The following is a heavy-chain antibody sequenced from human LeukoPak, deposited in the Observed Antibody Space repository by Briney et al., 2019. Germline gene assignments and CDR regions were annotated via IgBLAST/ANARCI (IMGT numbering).Heavy chain of an antibody. CDR2: INHSGST. CDR1: GGSFSGYY. Sequence: SETLSLTCAVYGGSFSGYYWSWIRQPPGKGLEWIGEINHSGSTNYNPSLKSRVTISVDTSKNQFSLRLSSVTAADTAVYYCARQKESIAARHFDYWGQGTPVTVSS. CDR3: ARQKESIAARHFDY. D-gene: IGHD6-6*01. J-gene: IGHJ4*02. V-gene: IGHV4-34*01.